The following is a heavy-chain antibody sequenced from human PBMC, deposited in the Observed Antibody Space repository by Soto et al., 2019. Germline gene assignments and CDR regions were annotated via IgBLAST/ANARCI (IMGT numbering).Heavy chain of an antibody. CDR3: ASGYYYDSSGYYEPPDY. CDR2: IIPILGIA. V-gene: IGHV1-69*02. Sequence: QVQLVQSGAEVQKPGSSVKVSCKASGGTFSSYTISWVRQAPGQGLEWMGRIIPILGIANYAQKFQGRVTITADKSTSTAYMELSSVRAEDTAVYYCASGYYYDSSGYYEPPDYWGQGTLVTVSS. D-gene: IGHD3-22*01. J-gene: IGHJ4*02. CDR1: GGTFSSYT.